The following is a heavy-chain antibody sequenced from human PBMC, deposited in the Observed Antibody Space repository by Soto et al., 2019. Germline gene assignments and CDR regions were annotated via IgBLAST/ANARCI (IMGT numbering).Heavy chain of an antibody. V-gene: IGHV3-23*01. D-gene: IGHD2-15*01. J-gene: IGHJ3*02. CDR1: GFTFSSYA. CDR2: ISGSGDST. CDR3: ASHSHIVVVATATPDAFDI. Sequence: EVQLLESRGGLVQPGGSLRLSCAASGFTFSSYAMSWVRQAPGKGLEWVSGISGSGDSTCYAGSVRGRFTISRDNSKNTLYLQMNSLRAEDTAVYFCASHSHIVVVATATPDAFDIWGQGTMVTVSS.